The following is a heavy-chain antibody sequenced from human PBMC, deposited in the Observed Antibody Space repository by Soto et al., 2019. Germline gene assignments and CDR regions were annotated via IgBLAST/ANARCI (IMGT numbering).Heavy chain of an antibody. CDR1: LYTFTRHG. CDR2: INTDNGHT. J-gene: IGHJ4*02. CDR3: EIEETTSGNWDY. Sequence: QVQLVQSGAEVKNPGASVKVSCKGSLYTFTRHGMHWVRQAPGQGLEWMGWINTDNGHTVYTEKFQGRVTITRYTYAHTVYMDRSSLRFEDTAVYSCEIEETTSGNWDYWGQGSLVTVSS. D-gene: IGHD3-10*01. V-gene: IGHV1-3*04.